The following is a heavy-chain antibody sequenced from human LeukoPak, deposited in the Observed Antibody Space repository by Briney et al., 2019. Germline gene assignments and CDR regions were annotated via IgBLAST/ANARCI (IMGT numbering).Heavy chain of an antibody. D-gene: IGHD6-19*01. CDR3: ARDLSSSGWSYWFDP. CDR1: GGSISSYY. V-gene: IGHV4-59*12. J-gene: IGHJ5*02. CDR2: IYYSGST. Sequence: SETLSLTCTVSGGSISSYYWSWIRQPPGKGLEWIGYIYYSGSTNYNPSLKSRVTMSVDTSKNQFSLKLSSVTAADTAVYYCARDLSSSGWSYWFDPWGQGTLVTVSS.